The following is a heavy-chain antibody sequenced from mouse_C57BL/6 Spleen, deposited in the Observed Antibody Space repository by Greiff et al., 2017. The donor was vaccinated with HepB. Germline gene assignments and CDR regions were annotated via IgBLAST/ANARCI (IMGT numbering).Heavy chain of an antibody. V-gene: IGHV3-6*01. CDR3: ARGIYYDYAMDY. CDR1: GYSITSGYY. D-gene: IGHD2-4*01. J-gene: IGHJ4*01. CDR2: ISYDGSN. Sequence: VQLQQSGPGLVKPSQSLSLTCSVTGYSITSGYYWNWIRQFPGNKLEWMGYISYDGSNNYNPSLKNRISITRDTSKNQFFLKLNSVTTEDTATYYCARGIYYDYAMDYWGQGTSVTVSS.